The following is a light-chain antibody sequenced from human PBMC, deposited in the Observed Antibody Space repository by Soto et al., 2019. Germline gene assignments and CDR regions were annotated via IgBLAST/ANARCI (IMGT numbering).Light chain of an antibody. CDR3: QQSFGVPIT. CDR2: GAS. J-gene: IGKJ5*01. Sequence: EIVLTQSPGTLSLSPGERATLSCRASQSVSSSYLAWYQQKPGQAPRLLIYGASYRATGIPARFSGSGSGTDFNFTITSLQPEDFATYYCQQSFGVPITFGQGTRLEIK. CDR1: QSVSSSY. V-gene: IGKV3-20*01.